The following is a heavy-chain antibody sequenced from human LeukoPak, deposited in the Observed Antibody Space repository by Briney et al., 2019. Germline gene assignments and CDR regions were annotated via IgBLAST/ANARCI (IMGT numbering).Heavy chain of an antibody. D-gene: IGHD3-10*01. CDR3: AHFYASGHDAFDI. CDR1: DGSLSGYH. Sequence: PSETLSLTCGVVDGSLSGYHWSRIRQSPGKGLEWIGEINLSGSTHYNPSLERRVTMSIDTSMNQFSLKLTSVTDADTAMYYCAHFYASGHDAFDIWGPGTLVAVSS. CDR2: INLSGST. J-gene: IGHJ3*02. V-gene: IGHV4-34*01.